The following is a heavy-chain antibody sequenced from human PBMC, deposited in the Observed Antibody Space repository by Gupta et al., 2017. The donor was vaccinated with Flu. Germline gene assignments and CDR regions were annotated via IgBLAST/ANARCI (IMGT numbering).Heavy chain of an antibody. CDR1: GYTFTGSY. V-gene: IGHV1-2*02. CDR2: INPNNGDT. D-gene: IGHD3-22*01. J-gene: IGHJ5*02. CDR3: ARDVIGPGWLDP. Sequence: QVQLVQSGAELKKPGASVKVSCEASGYTFTGSYLHWVRLGPGRGLEWLGWINPNNGDTEYAQRFQGRVSMTRDTSISAAYMELTRLTSDDTAVYYCARDVIGPGWLDPWGQGTLVTVSS.